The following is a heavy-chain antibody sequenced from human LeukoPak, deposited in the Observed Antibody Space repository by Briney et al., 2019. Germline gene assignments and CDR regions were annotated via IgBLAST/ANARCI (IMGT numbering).Heavy chain of an antibody. V-gene: IGHV1-69*13. Sequence: ASVKVSCKASGGTLSSYAISWVRQAPGQGVEWMGGIIPIFGTANYAQKFQGRSTITAAETTSTAYMKLSSLRSEDTTMYFCAVATRVDNWIDPWSQGTLVTVSS. CDR1: GGTLSSYA. J-gene: IGHJ5*01. CDR3: AVATRVDNWIDP. D-gene: IGHD5-12*01. CDR2: IIPIFGTA.